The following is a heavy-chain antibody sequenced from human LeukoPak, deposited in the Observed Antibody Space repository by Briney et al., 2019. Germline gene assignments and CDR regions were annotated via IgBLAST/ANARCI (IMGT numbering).Heavy chain of an antibody. V-gene: IGHV7-4-1*02. CDR3: ARDRQVDPPVAFDI. D-gene: IGHD1-26*01. CDR2: INTNTGNP. J-gene: IGHJ3*02. CDR1: GYTFTSYA. Sequence: ASVKVSCKASGYTFTSYAMNWVRQAPGQGLEWMGWINTNTGNPTYAQGFTGRFVFSLDTSVSTAYLQISSLKAEDTAVYYCARDRQVDPPVAFDIWGQGTMVTVSS.